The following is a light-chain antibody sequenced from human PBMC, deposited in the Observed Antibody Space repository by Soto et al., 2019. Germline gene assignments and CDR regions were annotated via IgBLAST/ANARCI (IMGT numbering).Light chain of an antibody. CDR1: QSVRSNF. CDR3: QRYDSFRT. Sequence: EIVLTHPPGTLSLSPCERATLSFRASQSVRSNFLAWYQQKPGQAPRLLIYGASNRATGIPDRFSGSGSGTDFTLTITRLEPEDFAMYYCQRYDSFRTFGQGTKVDIK. V-gene: IGKV3-20*01. J-gene: IGKJ1*01. CDR2: GAS.